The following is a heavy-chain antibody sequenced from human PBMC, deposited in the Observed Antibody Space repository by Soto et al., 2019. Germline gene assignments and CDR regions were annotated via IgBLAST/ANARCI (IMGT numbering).Heavy chain of an antibody. D-gene: IGHD5-18*01. CDR2: IKSKTDGGTT. Sequence: GSLRLSCAVSGVTLTNVWMNWVRQAPGKGPEWVGRIKSKTDGGTTDYAAPVKGRFTISRDDSENTLYLQMNSLKTEDTAVYYCSHGYYQYFDSWGQGTLVTVS. CDR1: GVTLTNVW. V-gene: IGHV3-15*07. CDR3: SHGYYQYFDS. J-gene: IGHJ4*02.